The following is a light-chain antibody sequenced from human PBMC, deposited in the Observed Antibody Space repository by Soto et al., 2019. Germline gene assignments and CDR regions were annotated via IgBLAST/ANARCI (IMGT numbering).Light chain of an antibody. Sequence: QSVLTQPASVSGSPGQSITISCTGTSSDVGSYNLVSWYQQHPGKAPKLMIYEGSKRPSGVSNRFSGSKSGNTASLTISGLQADDEADYYCCSYAGSSTPYVFGTWTKLTVL. J-gene: IGLJ1*01. CDR3: CSYAGSSTPYV. CDR2: EGS. CDR1: SSDVGSYNL. V-gene: IGLV2-23*01.